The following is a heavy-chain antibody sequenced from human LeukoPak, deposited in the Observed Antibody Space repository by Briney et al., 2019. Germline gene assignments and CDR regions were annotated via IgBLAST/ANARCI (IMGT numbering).Heavy chain of an antibody. V-gene: IGHV3-23*01. CDR2: ISGSGGST. D-gene: IGHD3-9*01. Sequence: PGGSLRLSCAASGFTFSSYAMNRVRQAPGKGLEWVSTISGSGGSTDYADSVKGRFTISRDNSKNTLYLQMNSLRAEDTAVYYCAKDRKMLLRYFDCFDYWGQGTLVTVSS. CDR1: GFTFSSYA. CDR3: AKDRKMLLRYFDCFDY. J-gene: IGHJ4*02.